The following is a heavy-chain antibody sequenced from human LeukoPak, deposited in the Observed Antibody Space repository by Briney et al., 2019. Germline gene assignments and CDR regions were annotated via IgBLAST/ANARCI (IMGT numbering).Heavy chain of an antibody. V-gene: IGHV4-59*01. J-gene: IGHJ4*02. Sequence: PSETLSLTCTVSGGSISSYYWSWIRQPPGKGLEWIGYIYYSGSTNYNPSLKSRVTISVDTSKNQFSLKLSSVTAADTAVYYCARHPWLFTVTATLYYFDYWGQGTLVTVSS. CDR2: IYYSGST. CDR3: ARHPWLFTVTATLYYFDY. D-gene: IGHD2-21*02. CDR1: GGSISSYY.